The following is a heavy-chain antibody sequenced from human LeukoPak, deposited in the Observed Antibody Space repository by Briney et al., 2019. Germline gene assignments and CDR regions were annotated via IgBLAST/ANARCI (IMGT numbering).Heavy chain of an antibody. J-gene: IGHJ4*02. CDR2: IYYGGNT. D-gene: IGHD4-17*01. Sequence: PSETLSLTCGVSGGSFNSDDYYWNWIRQPPGRGLEWIGYIYYGGNTNYNPSLRSRVTISMDTSKNQFSLKVNSVTAADTAVYYCARAYGDPYYFDYWGQGTLVTVSS. V-gene: IGHV4-61*08. CDR3: ARAYGDPYYFDY. CDR1: GGSFNSDDYY.